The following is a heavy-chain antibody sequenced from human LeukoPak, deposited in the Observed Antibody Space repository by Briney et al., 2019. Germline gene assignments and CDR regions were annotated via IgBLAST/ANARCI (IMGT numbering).Heavy chain of an antibody. J-gene: IGHJ4*02. V-gene: IGHV4-34*01. CDR3: ARRPFTFGGVIVAFDY. CDR2: INHSGST. CDR1: GGSFSGYY. Sequence: SETLSLTCAVYGGSFSGYYWGWIRQPPGKGLEWIGEINHSGSTNYNPSLKSRVTISVDTSKNQFSLKLSSVTAADTAVYYCARRPFTFGGVIVAFDYWGRGTLVTVSS. D-gene: IGHD3-16*02.